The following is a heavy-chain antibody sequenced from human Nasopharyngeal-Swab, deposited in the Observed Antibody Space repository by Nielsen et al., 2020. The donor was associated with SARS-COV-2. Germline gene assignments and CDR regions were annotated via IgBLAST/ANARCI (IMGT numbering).Heavy chain of an antibody. J-gene: IGHJ4*02. V-gene: IGHV3-23*01. Sequence: GGSLRLSCAALDFTFSSNAMSWVRQAPGKGLEWVSAISGSGGSTYYADSVKGRFTISRDNSKNTLYLQMNSLRAEDTAVYYCAKGSLWELLDYWGQGTLVTVSS. CDR2: ISGSGGST. CDR3: AKGSLWELLDY. CDR1: DFTFSSNA. D-gene: IGHD1-26*01.